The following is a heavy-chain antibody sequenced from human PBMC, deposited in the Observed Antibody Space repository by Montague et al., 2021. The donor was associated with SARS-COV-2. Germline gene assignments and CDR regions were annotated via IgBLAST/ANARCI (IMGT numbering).Heavy chain of an antibody. D-gene: IGHD1-14*01. J-gene: IGHJ5*02. CDR1: GVSVKNYY. V-gene: IGHV4-59*02. Sequence: ETLSLTCTVSGVSVKNYYWNWIRQPPGKGLEWIGYVHYSGKTKSNPSLQNPISISLDASKNQFYLSLTSVTSADAAVYYCARHHISTMYGYSWFDPWGRGTLVTVSS. CDR3: ARHHISTMYGYSWFDP. CDR2: VHYSGKT.